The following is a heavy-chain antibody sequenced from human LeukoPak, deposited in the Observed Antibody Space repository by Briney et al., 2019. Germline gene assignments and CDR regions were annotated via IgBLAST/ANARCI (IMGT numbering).Heavy chain of an antibody. Sequence: SQTLSLTCTVSGASISSGNYYWSWIRQPAGKGLEWIGRVYTSGTATYNPSLKSRVTISVDTSRNQFSLRLNSVTAADTAVYYCARVASGSLDAFDIWGQGTMVTVSS. CDR3: ARVASGSLDAFDI. D-gene: IGHD1-26*01. CDR1: GASISSGNYY. J-gene: IGHJ3*02. CDR2: VYTSGTA. V-gene: IGHV4-61*02.